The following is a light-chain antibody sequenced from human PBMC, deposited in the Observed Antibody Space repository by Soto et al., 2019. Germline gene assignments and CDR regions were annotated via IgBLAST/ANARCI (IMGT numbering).Light chain of an antibody. J-gene: IGKJ1*01. CDR3: QQCGGSPT. V-gene: IGKV3-20*01. Sequence: EVVLTQSPATLSVSPGERATLSCRASQSVNSNLAWYQQKPGQAPRLLIYAASSRTTGIPDRFSGSGSGTDFTLTISRLEPEDFAMYYCQQCGGSPTFGQGTKVDIK. CDR1: QSVNSN. CDR2: AAS.